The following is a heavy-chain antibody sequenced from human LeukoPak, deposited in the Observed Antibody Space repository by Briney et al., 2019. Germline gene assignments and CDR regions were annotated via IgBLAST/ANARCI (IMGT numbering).Heavy chain of an antibody. CDR1: GDSISYFY. D-gene: IGHD6-19*01. Sequence: SETLSLTCSVSGDSISYFYWSWIRQAAGKRLEWIGHIYRSGSTYYNPSLKSRVTISIDTSKNQFSLKLSSVTAADTAVYYCARVGSGYSSGWYPIDYWGQGTLVTVSS. CDR2: IYRSGST. CDR3: ARVGSGYSSGWYPIDY. V-gene: IGHV4-4*07. J-gene: IGHJ4*02.